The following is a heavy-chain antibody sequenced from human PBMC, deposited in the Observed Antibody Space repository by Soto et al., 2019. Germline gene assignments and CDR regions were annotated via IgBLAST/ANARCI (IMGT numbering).Heavy chain of an antibody. CDR3: ARNTHFDY. CDR1: GCTFSGYY. Sequence: GASVKVSCKASGCTFSGYYMHWVRQAPGQGLEWMGWINPDSGGTYYAQKFQGWVTMTRDTSISTAYMELSRLTSDDTAVYYCARNTHFDYWGQGTLVTVSS. J-gene: IGHJ4*02. V-gene: IGHV1-2*04. CDR2: INPDSGGT.